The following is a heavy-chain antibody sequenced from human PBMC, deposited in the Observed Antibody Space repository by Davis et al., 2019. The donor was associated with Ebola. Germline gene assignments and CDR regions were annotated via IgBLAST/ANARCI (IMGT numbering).Heavy chain of an antibody. V-gene: IGHV4-39*07. CDR2: IYYSGST. CDR1: GGSISSSSYY. J-gene: IGHJ4*02. CDR3: ARASPDPPDFAY. D-gene: IGHD1-14*01. Sequence: PSETLSLTCTVSGGSISSSSYYWGWIRQPPGKGLEWIGSIYYSGSTYYNPSLKSRVTISVDTSKNQFSLKLSSVTAADTAVYYCARASPDPPDFAYWGQGTLVTVSS.